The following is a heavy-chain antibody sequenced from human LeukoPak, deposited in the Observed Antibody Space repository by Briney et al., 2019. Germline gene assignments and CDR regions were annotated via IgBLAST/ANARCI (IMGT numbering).Heavy chain of an antibody. CDR2: ISYDGSNK. V-gene: IGHV3-30*04. D-gene: IGHD3-22*01. CDR3: ARESYDSSGYYIPLDY. J-gene: IGHJ4*02. Sequence: PGGSLRLSCAASGFTFSSYAMHWVRQAPGKGLEWVAVISYDGSNKYYADSVKGRFTLSRDNSKNTLYLQMNSLRAEDTAVYYCARESYDSSGYYIPLDYWGQGTLVTVSS. CDR1: GFTFSSYA.